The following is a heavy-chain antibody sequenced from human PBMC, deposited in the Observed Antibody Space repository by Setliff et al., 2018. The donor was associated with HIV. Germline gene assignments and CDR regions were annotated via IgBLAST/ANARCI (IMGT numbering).Heavy chain of an antibody. CDR3: ATWHYYYYYGMDV. CDR1: GFTFSSFG. J-gene: IGHJ6*02. V-gene: IGHV3-21*06. Sequence: GGSLRLSCAASGFTFSSFGMHWVRQAPGKGLEWVSSISSTSTYIYYADSVKGRFTISRDDAKNSLYLQMNSLRAEDTAVYYCATWHYYYYYGMDVWGQGTTVTVSS. CDR2: ISSTSTYI.